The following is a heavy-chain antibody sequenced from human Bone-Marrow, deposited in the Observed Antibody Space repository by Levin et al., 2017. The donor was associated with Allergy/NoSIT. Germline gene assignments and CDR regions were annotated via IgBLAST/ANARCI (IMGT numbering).Heavy chain of an antibody. J-gene: IGHJ4*02. CDR3: ARGSLEFDF. CDR1: GFNFRSFA. V-gene: IGHV3-30*04. Sequence: GGSLRLSCAASGFNFRSFAMHWVRQAPGKGLEWVTFISYDENNQDYADSVKGRFTISRDNSKNMVYLQMNNLRVEDTAVYFCARGSLEFDFWGQGSPVIVSS. CDR2: ISYDENNQ.